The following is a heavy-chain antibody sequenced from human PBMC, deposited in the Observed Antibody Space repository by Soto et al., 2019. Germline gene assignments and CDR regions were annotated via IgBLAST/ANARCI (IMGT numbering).Heavy chain of an antibody. Sequence: EEQLVESGGGLVQPGGSLRLSCAASGFTISGHYMTRVRQAPGKGLEWVSIIYSGGSTYYANSVTGRFTISRDNSRNTVSLQMTSRGAEDTAVYYCARDRTISDYRSSGALGLWGQGTLVSVSS. D-gene: IGHD6-6*01. CDR3: ARDRTISDYRSSGALGL. V-gene: IGHV3-66*01. CDR2: IYSGGST. J-gene: IGHJ4*02. CDR1: GFTISGHY.